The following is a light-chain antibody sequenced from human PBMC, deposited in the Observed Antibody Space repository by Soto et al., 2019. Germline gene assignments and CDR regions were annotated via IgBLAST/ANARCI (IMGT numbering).Light chain of an antibody. CDR1: SSDVGGYNY. Sequence: QSALTQPASVSGSPAQSITISCTGTSSDVGGYNYVSWYQQHPGKATKLMIYEVSNRPSGVSNRVSGSKSGNTASLTISWLQAEYEADYYCSSYTCSSTRVFGEWTKLTVL. CDR2: EVS. J-gene: IGLJ3*02. CDR3: SSYTCSSTRV. V-gene: IGLV2-14*01.